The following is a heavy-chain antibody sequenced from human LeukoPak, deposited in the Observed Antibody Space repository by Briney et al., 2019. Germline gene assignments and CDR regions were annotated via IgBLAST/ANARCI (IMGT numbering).Heavy chain of an antibody. CDR3: ARYTTRDDTFDI. CDR2: IYTSGST. CDR1: GGSISSGSYY. Sequence: KSSETLSLTCTVSGGSISSGSYYWSWIRQPAGKGLEWIGRIYTSGSTNYNPSLKSRVTISVDTSKNQFSLKLSSVTAADTAVYYCARYTTRDDTFDIWGQGTMVTVSS. V-gene: IGHV4-61*02. J-gene: IGHJ3*02. D-gene: IGHD1-1*01.